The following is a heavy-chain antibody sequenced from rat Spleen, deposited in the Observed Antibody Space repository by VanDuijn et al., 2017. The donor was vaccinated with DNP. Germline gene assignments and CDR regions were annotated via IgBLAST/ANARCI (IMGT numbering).Heavy chain of an antibody. V-gene: IGHV2S12*01. D-gene: IGHD1-11*01. Sequence: QVQLKESGPGLVQPSQTLSLTCTVSGFSLTSYGVSWVRQPPGKGLEWIDAIVSGGITYYNSALKSRLSINRDTSKSQVFLKMDSLQTDDTAIYYCSRYGDYSALDAWGQGTSVTVSS. CDR3: SRYGDYSALDA. J-gene: IGHJ4*01. CDR2: IVSGGIT. CDR1: GFSLTSYG.